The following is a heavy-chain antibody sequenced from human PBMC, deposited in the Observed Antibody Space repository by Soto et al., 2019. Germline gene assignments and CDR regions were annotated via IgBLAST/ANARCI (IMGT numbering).Heavy chain of an antibody. V-gene: IGHV3-15*07. Sequence: EVQLVESGGGLVKPGGSLSLSCAACGFAFSNAWLSWVRQPAGEGLDWVGRIKSKTDGGTTDYAAPVKGRFTISRDDSKHTPYLQMNSLNTEDTAGYHCTSEGTSYFDYWGEGTLVMVSS. J-gene: IGHJ4*02. CDR1: GFAFSNAW. CDR2: IKSKTDGGTT. CDR3: TSEGTSYFDY. D-gene: IGHD3-10*01.